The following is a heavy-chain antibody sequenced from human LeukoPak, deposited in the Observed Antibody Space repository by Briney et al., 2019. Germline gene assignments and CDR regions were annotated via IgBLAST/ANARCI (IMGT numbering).Heavy chain of an antibody. CDR1: GNYW. J-gene: IGHJ4*02. CDR2: INSDGSWT. D-gene: IGHD2/OR15-2a*01. V-gene: IGHV3-74*01. Sequence: GGSLRLSCAASGNYWMHWVRQAPGKGLVWVSHINSDGSWTSYADSVKGRFTISKDNAKNTVYLHMNSLRAEDTAVYYCVSFYETYWGRGTLVTVSS. CDR3: VSFYETY.